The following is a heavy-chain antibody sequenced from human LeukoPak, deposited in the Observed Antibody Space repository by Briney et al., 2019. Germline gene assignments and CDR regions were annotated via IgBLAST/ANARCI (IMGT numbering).Heavy chain of an antibody. Sequence: ASVKVSCKASGYTFTSYDINWVRQATGQGLEWRGWMNPNSGNTGYAQKFQGRVTITRNTSISTAYMELSSLRSEDTAVYYCARAGGPAVTTYYFDYWGQGTLVTVSS. V-gene: IGHV1-8*03. CDR1: GYTFTSYD. CDR3: ARAGGPAVTTYYFDY. CDR2: MNPNSGNT. J-gene: IGHJ4*02. D-gene: IGHD4-17*01.